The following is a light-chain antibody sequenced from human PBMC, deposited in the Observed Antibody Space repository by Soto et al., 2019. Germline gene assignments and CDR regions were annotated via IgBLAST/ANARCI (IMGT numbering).Light chain of an antibody. J-gene: IGKJ1*01. CDR3: QQYSTYWP. Sequence: DIQMTQSPSTLSASVGDRVTITCRASQSISTWLAWYQQKPGKDPKLLINDASSLQSGVPSRYSGSGSGTEFTLNISSLQPDDFATYYCQQYSTYWPVGQGTTVDIX. V-gene: IGKV1-5*01. CDR2: DAS. CDR1: QSISTW.